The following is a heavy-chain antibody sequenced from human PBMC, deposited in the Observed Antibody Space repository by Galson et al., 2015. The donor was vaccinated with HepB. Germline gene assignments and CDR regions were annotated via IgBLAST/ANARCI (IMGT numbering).Heavy chain of an antibody. J-gene: IGHJ3*02. Sequence: QSGAEVKKPGESLKISCKGSGYSFTSYWIGWVRQMPGKGLEWMGIIYPGDSDTRYSPSFQGQVTISADKSISTAYLQWSSLKASDTAMYYCARWSSYYDSSGYYHDAFDIWGQGTMVTVSS. CDR3: ARWSSYYDSSGYYHDAFDI. V-gene: IGHV5-51*03. CDR2: IYPGDSDT. CDR1: GYSFTSYW. D-gene: IGHD3-22*01.